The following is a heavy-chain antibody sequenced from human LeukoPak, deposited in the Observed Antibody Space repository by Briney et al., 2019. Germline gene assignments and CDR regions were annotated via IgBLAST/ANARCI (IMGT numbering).Heavy chain of an antibody. CDR3: ARTTAICSSTSCYRWGFDY. D-gene: IGHD2-2*02. Sequence: ASVKVSCKASGYTFTSYDINWVRQATGQGLGWMGWINTDTGNPTYALGFTGRFVFSLDTSVSTAYLQISSLKAEDTAVYYCARTTAICSSTSCYRWGFDYWGQGTLVTVSS. V-gene: IGHV7-4-1*02. CDR2: INTDTGNP. CDR1: GYTFTSYD. J-gene: IGHJ4*02.